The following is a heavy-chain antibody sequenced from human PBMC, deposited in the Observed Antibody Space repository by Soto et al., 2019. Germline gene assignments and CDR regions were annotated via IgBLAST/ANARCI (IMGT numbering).Heavy chain of an antibody. CDR3: ARRRSSTAFDI. J-gene: IGHJ3*02. CDR2: IYPGDSDT. Sequence: GESLKISCKASGYDFTSYWIGWVRQKPGKGLEWMAMIYPGDSDTRDSPSFQGQVTISADKSTSTAYLQWSNLKASDTAMYYCARRRSSTAFDIWGQGTMGTVSS. D-gene: IGHD2-2*01. V-gene: IGHV5-51*01. CDR1: GYDFTSYW.